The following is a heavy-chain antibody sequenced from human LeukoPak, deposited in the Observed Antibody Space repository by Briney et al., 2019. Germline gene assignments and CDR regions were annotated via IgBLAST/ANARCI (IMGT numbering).Heavy chain of an antibody. CDR3: ARITMVRGVIGY. V-gene: IGHV1-8*01. D-gene: IGHD3-10*01. Sequence: ASVKVSCKASGYTFTSYDINWVRQATGQGLEWLGWMNPNSGNTGYAQKFQGRVTMTRSTSISTAYMELSSLRSEDTAVYYCARITMVRGVIGYWGQGTLVTVSS. CDR1: GYTFTSYD. J-gene: IGHJ4*02. CDR2: MNPNSGNT.